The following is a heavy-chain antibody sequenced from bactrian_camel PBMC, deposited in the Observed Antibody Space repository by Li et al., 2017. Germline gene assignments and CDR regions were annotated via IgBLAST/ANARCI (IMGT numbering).Heavy chain of an antibody. D-gene: IGHD5*01. Sequence: DVQLVESGGGLVQPGGSLRLSCAASGFTFSNYPMSWVRQAPGKGLEWVSTVIGSGGGTYYPDSVNGRFTISRGDDWTTLYLQMNNMRIEDTGVYYCAADNLRRVGESIQGVCRDLYNSWGQGTQVTVS. J-gene: IGHJ6*01. CDR1: GFTFSNYP. CDR2: VIGSGGGT. V-gene: IGHV3S31*01. CDR3: AADNLRRVGESIQGVCRDLYNS.